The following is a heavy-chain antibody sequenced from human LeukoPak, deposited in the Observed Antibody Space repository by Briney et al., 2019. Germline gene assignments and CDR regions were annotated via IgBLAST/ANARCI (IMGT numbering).Heavy chain of an antibody. J-gene: IGHJ4*02. V-gene: IGHV1-18*01. CDR2: ISAYNGNT. Sequence: ASVKVSCKASGYTFTSYGISWVRQAPGQGLEWMGWISAYNGNTNYAQKLQGRVTMTTDTSTSTAYMELRSLRSDDTAVCYCARDRTETTATDYRGQGTLVTVSS. CDR1: GYTFTSYG. CDR3: ARDRTETTATDY. D-gene: IGHD4-17*01.